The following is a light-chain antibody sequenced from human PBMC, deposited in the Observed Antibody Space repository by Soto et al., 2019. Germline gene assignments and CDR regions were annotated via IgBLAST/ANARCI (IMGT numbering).Light chain of an antibody. J-gene: IGKJ1*01. CDR2: DAS. V-gene: IGKV3-11*01. CDR3: QQRSKWRT. Sequence: EIVLTQSPATLSLSPGERAALSCRASQRISTSLAWYQQKPGQAPRLLIYDASKRATGIPARFSGSGFGTDFTLTISSLEPEDFAVYYCQQRSKWRTFGQGTKVDI. CDR1: QRISTS.